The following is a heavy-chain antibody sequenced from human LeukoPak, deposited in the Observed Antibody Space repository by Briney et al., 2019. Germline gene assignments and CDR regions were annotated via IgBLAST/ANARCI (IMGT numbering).Heavy chain of an antibody. Sequence: ASVKVSCKASGYTFNTYGITWVRQAPGQGLEWMGWISGYNGKTKYAQKLQDRVTMTTDTSTTTAYMELRSLTSDDTAMYYCARHVTVTTDYYYYYYMDVWGKGTTVTVSS. CDR2: ISGYNGKT. D-gene: IGHD4-17*01. CDR3: ARHVTVTTDYYYYYYMDV. J-gene: IGHJ6*03. V-gene: IGHV1-18*01. CDR1: GYTFNTYG.